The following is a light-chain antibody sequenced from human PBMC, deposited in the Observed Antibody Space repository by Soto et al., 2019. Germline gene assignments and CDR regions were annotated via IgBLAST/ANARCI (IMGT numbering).Light chain of an antibody. CDR2: GAS. CDR1: QSVSSSY. Sequence: EIVLTQAPGTLSLSPGERATLSCRASQSVSSSYLAWYQHKPGQAPSLLIYGASSRDTAIPDRFSGSGSGTDFTHTISSLEPEDFAVYYCQQYGSSPHTFGQGTKLEIK. CDR3: QQYGSSPHT. J-gene: IGKJ2*01. V-gene: IGKV3-20*01.